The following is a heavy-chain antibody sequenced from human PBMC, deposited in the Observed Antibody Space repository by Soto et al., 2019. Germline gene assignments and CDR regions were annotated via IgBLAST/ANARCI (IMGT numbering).Heavy chain of an antibody. Sequence: HLVQSGAEVKKPGASVKVSCKASDYTFDSYGINWVRQAPGQGLDWMGCISPYNGNPKYAQKVQGRVTMTTDTSTPTAYMELRSLRSDDTAVYYCARNPSTSWPPLYGMDVWGQGTTVTVSS. V-gene: IGHV1-18*01. J-gene: IGHJ6*02. CDR1: DYTFDSYG. CDR2: ISPYNGNP. CDR3: ARNPSTSWPPLYGMDV.